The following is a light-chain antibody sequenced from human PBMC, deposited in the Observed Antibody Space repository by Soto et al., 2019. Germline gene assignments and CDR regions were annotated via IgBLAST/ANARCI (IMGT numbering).Light chain of an antibody. Sequence: IQLTQSPSSLSASVGDRVTVTCRASQDISSYLAWYQQKPGKAPKLLIYATSTLQSGVPSRFSGSGSGTDFTLTISSLQPEDFATYYCQQFHNYPPLTFGGGTKVDIK. CDR2: ATS. CDR3: QQFHNYPPLT. J-gene: IGKJ4*01. CDR1: QDISSY. V-gene: IGKV1-9*01.